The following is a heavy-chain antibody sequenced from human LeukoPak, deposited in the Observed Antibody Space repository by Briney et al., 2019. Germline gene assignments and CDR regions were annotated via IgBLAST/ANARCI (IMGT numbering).Heavy chain of an antibody. V-gene: IGHV3-23*01. CDR1: GFTFSSYA. CDR2: ISGSGGST. CDR3: ARCDYGSGSAVDY. D-gene: IGHD3-10*01. Sequence: SGGSLRLSCAASGFTFSSYAMSWVRQAPGKGLEWVSAISGSGGSTYYADSVKGRFTISRDNSKNTLYLQMNSLRAEDTAVYYCARCDYGSGSAVDYWGQGTLVTVSS. J-gene: IGHJ4*02.